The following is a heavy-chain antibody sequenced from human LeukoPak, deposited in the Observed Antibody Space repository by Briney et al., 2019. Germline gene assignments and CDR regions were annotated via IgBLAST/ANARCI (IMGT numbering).Heavy chain of an antibody. CDR2: IIPIFGTA. Sequence: ASVKVSCKASGGTFSRYAISWVRQAPGQGLEWMGGIIPIFGTANYAQKFQGRVTITADESTSTAYMELSSLRSEDTAVYYCARLSYCSSTSCYNPYYYHYMDVWGKGTTVTVSS. V-gene: IGHV1-69*13. J-gene: IGHJ6*03. D-gene: IGHD2-2*02. CDR1: GGTFSRYA. CDR3: ARLSYCSSTSCYNPYYYHYMDV.